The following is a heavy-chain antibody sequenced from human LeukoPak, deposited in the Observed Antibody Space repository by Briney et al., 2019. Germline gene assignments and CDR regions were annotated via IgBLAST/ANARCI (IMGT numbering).Heavy chain of an antibody. D-gene: IGHD3-10*01. J-gene: IGHJ4*02. CDR2: ISYDGSSK. V-gene: IGHV3-30-3*01. Sequence: GGSLRLSCAASGFTFSNYVMHWVRQAPGKGLEWVAVISYDGSSKYYADSVKGRFTISRDNSKNTLYLQMNSLRAEDTAVYYCARDHRGVRDYFDYWGQGTLVTVSS. CDR1: GFTFSNYV. CDR3: ARDHRGVRDYFDY.